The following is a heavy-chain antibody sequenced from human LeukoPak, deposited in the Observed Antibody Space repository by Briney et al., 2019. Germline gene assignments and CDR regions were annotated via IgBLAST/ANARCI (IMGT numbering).Heavy chain of an antibody. Sequence: SETPSLTCAVYGGSFSGYYWSWIRQPPGKGLEWIGEINHSGSTNYNPSLKSRVTISVDTSKNQFSLKLSSVTAADTAVYYCASRPLAAAGNRFTLYYYYYGMDVWGQGTTVTVSS. V-gene: IGHV4-34*01. D-gene: IGHD6-13*01. CDR1: GGSFSGYY. CDR3: ASRPLAAAGNRFTLYYYYYGMDV. CDR2: INHSGST. J-gene: IGHJ6*02.